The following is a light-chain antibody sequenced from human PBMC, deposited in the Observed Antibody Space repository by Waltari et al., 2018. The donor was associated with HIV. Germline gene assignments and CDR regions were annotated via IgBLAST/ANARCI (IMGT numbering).Light chain of an antibody. CDR2: KDN. Sequence: SYELTQPPSVSVSPGQTARITCSGDTLPKQYVFWYQQRTGQAPVLVIYKDNERPSGIPERFSGSTSGTTVALTISGVQAEDEADYYCQSSDSSGAYWVFGGGTKVTVL. J-gene: IGLJ3*02. V-gene: IGLV3-25*03. CDR3: QSSDSSGAYWV. CDR1: TLPKQY.